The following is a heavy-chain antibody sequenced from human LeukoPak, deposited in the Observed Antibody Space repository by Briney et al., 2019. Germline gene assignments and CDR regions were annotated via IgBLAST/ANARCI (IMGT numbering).Heavy chain of an antibody. J-gene: IGHJ4*02. D-gene: IGHD3-22*01. V-gene: IGHV3-7*01. CDR3: AREGTYYYDSSGYYGY. Sequence: PGGSLRLSCAASGFTFSSYAMSWVRQAPGKGLEWVANIKQDGSEKYYVDSVKGRSTISRDNAKNSLYLQMNSLRAEDTAVYYCAREGTYYYDSSGYYGYWGQGTLVTVSS. CDR2: IKQDGSEK. CDR1: GFTFSSYA.